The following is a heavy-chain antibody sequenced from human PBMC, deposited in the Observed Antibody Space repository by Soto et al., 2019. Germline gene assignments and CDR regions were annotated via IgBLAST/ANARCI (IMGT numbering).Heavy chain of an antibody. Sequence: EVQLLESGGDLVQPGGSLRLSCAASKFTFTNYAMSWVRQAPGKGLEWVSSINPSGSDTYYADSVKGRFTISRDSSKSTLDLQMNSLRADDTAVYYCAKDGTWIQLWFDFWGQGTLVTVSS. V-gene: IGHV3-23*01. CDR1: KFTFTNYA. CDR2: INPSGSDT. CDR3: AKDGTWIQLWFDF. J-gene: IGHJ4*02. D-gene: IGHD5-18*01.